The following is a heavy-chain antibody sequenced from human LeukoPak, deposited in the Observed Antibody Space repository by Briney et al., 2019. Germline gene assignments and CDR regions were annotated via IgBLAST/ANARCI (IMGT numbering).Heavy chain of an antibody. Sequence: SETLSLTCTVSGGSISSYYWSWIRQPPGKGLEWIGYIYYSGSTNYNPSLKSRVTISVDTSKNQFSLKLSSVTAADTAVYYCARLTYYYDSSGYYFFDYWGQGTLVTVSS. CDR3: ARLTYYYDSSGYYFFDY. V-gene: IGHV4-59*01. J-gene: IGHJ4*02. CDR2: IYYSGST. CDR1: GGSISSYY. D-gene: IGHD3-22*01.